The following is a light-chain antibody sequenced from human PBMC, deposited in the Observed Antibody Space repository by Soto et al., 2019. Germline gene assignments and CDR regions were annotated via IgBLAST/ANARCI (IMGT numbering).Light chain of an antibody. CDR3: QQRHMWPIT. Sequence: DIVLTQSPGTLSLSPGERATLSCRASQSVSSNHLAWYQQKPGQAPRLLIYDAYNRATGIPPRFSGSGSGTDFTLTISSLEPEDSAVYYCQQRHMWPITFGQGIRLEIK. J-gene: IGKJ5*01. V-gene: IGKV3-11*01. CDR1: QSVSSN. CDR2: DAY.